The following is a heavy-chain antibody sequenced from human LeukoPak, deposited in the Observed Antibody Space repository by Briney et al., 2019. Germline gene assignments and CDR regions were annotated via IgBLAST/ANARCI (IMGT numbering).Heavy chain of an antibody. Sequence: ASVKVSCKASGYTFTGYYMHWVRQAPGQGLEWMGWINPNSGGTNYAQKFQGRVTMTRDTSISTAYMELSRLRSDDTAVYYCARDSSCYVSWFDPWGQGTLVTVSS. D-gene: IGHD3-22*01. V-gene: IGHV1-2*02. CDR3: ARDSSCYVSWFDP. J-gene: IGHJ5*02. CDR1: GYTFTGYY. CDR2: INPNSGGT.